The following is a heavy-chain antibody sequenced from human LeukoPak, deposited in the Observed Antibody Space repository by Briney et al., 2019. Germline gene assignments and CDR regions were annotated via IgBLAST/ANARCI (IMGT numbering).Heavy chain of an antibody. D-gene: IGHD3-10*01. Sequence: SETLSLSCTVSGGSISGDYGSWIRQSPGKGLDWVGYIHYTGSTNYNPSLKSRVTISVDTSKNQFSLKLSSVTAADTAVYYCARLQGSYTAVFDFWGQGTLVTVSS. CDR3: ARLQGSYTAVFDF. V-gene: IGHV4-59*01. J-gene: IGHJ4*02. CDR2: IHYTGST. CDR1: GGSISGDY.